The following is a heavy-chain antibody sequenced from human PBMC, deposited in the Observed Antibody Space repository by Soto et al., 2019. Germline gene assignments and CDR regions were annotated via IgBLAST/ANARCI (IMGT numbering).Heavy chain of an antibody. Sequence: QVQLVESGGGLVRPGGSLRLSCEACGFTFRDYYMTWFRQAPGKGLEWLSYIDSSTKYTNYADSVKGRFTISRDNAKNSLYLQMNSLRADDTAVYYCAREYYYTMDVWGQGTMVTVSS. J-gene: IGHJ6*02. CDR2: IDSSTKYT. CDR1: GFTFRDYY. V-gene: IGHV3-11*05. CDR3: AREYYYTMDV.